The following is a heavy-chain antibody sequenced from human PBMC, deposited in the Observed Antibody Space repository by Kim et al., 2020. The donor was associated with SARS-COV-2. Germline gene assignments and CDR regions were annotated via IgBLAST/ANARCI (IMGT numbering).Heavy chain of an antibody. CDR3: ARSPGQLPDLFDY. D-gene: IGHD2-2*01. J-gene: IGHJ4*02. V-gene: IGHV4-59*01. Sequence: NPSLKGRVTIAVDTSKDQFSLKLSSVTAADTAVYYCARSPGQLPDLFDYWGQGTLVTVSS.